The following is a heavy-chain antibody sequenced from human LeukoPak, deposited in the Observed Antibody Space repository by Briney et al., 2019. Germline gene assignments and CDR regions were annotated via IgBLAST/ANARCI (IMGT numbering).Heavy chain of an antibody. V-gene: IGHV4-39*07. CDR3: VANYYDSSGRDFDY. J-gene: IGHJ4*02. CDR2: IYYSGST. CDR1: GGSISSSSYY. Sequence: SQTLFLTCTVSGGSISSSSYYWGWIRQPPGKGLEWIGSIYYSGSTYYNPSLKSRVTISVDTSKNQFSLKLSSVTAADTAVYYCVANYYDSSGRDFDYWGQGTLVTVSS. D-gene: IGHD3-22*01.